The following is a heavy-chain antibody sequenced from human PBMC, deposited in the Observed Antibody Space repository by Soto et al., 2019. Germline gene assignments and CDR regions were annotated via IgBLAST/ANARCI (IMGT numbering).Heavy chain of an antibody. CDR2: ISVSGDKT. CDR1: GFAFNTYA. V-gene: IGHV3-23*01. J-gene: IGHJ5*02. D-gene: IGHD2-2*01. Sequence: EVQLSESGGGLVQPGGSQRLSCTASGFAFNTYAMTWVRQAPGKGLEWVSAISVSGDKTYYAESVRGRFAISRDNSQNLLFLQMNALRAEDTALYYCARKIYHRFDPWGQGTLLIVSS. CDR3: ARKIYHRFDP.